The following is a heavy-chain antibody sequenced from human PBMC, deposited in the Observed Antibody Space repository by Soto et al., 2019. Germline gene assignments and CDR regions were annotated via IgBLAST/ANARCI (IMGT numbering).Heavy chain of an antibody. CDR3: ASDVSAGSSGYYLDAFDI. V-gene: IGHV3-7*05. J-gene: IGHJ3*02. Sequence: EVQLVESGGGLVQPGGSLRLSCAASGFTFGNYWMTWVRQAPGKGLEWVANIKGDGSAKSYLDSVRGRFTVSRDNAENSLLLQMNILRAEATALYYCASDVSAGSSGYYLDAFDIWGQGTMVTVS. CDR1: GFTFGNYW. D-gene: IGHD6-25*01. CDR2: IKGDGSAK.